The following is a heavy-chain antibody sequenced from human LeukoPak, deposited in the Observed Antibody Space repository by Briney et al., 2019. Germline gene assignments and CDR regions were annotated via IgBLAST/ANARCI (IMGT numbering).Heavy chain of an antibody. CDR2: ISYDGSNK. CDR3: AKSEIQLWSELDY. V-gene: IGHV3-30*18. J-gene: IGHJ4*02. D-gene: IGHD5-18*01. Sequence: QSGGSLRLSCAAPGFTFSSYGMHWVRQAPGKGLEWVAVISYDGSNKYYADSVKGRFTISRDNSKNTLYLQMNSLRAEDTAVYCCAKSEIQLWSELDYWGQGTLVTVSS. CDR1: GFTFSSYG.